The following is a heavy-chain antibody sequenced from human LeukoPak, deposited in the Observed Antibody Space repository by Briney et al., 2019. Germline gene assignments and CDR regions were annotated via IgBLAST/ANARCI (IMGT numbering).Heavy chain of an antibody. D-gene: IGHD2-2*01. V-gene: IGHV3-30*18. Sequence: GRSLRLSCAASGFTFNSYGMYWVRQAPGKGLEWVALISYDGRNIYYADSVKGRFAISRDNAKNTVHLEMNSLRAEDTAVYYCAKPGPFIVVVPAAIFGFDYWGQGTLVTVSS. CDR3: AKPGPFIVVVPAAIFGFDY. CDR2: ISYDGRNI. CDR1: GFTFNSYG. J-gene: IGHJ4*02.